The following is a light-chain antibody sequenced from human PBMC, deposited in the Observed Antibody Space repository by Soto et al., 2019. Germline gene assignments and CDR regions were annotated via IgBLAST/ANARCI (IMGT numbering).Light chain of an antibody. CDR1: QSVHSD. Sequence: EIVMTQSPATLSVSPGEGATLSCRASQSVHSDLAWYQQKPGQAPRLLIYDASTSATGIPARCSGSGSGTEFTLTISSLQSEDFAVYYCQQYTNWPPLTFGGGTKVEI. J-gene: IGKJ4*01. V-gene: IGKV3-15*01. CDR2: DAS. CDR3: QQYTNWPPLT.